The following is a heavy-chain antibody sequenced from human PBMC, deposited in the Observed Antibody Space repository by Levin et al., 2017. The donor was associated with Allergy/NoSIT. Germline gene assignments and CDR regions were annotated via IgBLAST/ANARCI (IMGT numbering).Heavy chain of an antibody. CDR2: IYYSGST. Sequence: SETLSLTCTVSGGSISSYYWSWIRQPPGKGLEWIGYIYYSGSTNYNPSLKSRVTISVDTSKNQFSLKLSSVTAADTAVYYCARSDGDLLFDYWGQGTLVTVSS. CDR3: ARSDGDLLFDY. V-gene: IGHV4-59*01. CDR1: GGSISSYY. J-gene: IGHJ4*02. D-gene: IGHD4-17*01.